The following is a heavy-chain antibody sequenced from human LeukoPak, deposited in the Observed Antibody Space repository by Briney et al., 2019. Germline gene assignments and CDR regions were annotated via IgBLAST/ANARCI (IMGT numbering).Heavy chain of an antibody. CDR1: GASISKDY. J-gene: IGHJ6*03. Sequence: SETLSLTCTVSGASISKDYWAWIRQPPGKGLEWIGYIYYSGSTNYNPSLKSRVTISVDTSKNQFSLKLSSVTAADTAVYYCARGHSDHYYYYMDVWGKGTTVTVSS. D-gene: IGHD5-18*01. V-gene: IGHV4-59*01. CDR2: IYYSGST. CDR3: ARGHSDHYYYYMDV.